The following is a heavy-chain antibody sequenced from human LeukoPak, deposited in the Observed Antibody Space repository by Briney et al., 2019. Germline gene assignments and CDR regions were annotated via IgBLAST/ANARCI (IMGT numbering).Heavy chain of an antibody. CDR3: ARGASGHHESSGYLKNNWFDP. V-gene: IGHV1-18*01. Sequence: GASVKVSRKASGYTFTSYGISWVRQAPGQGLEWMGWISTYNGNTNYAQKLQGRVTMTTDTSTSAAYMELRSLRSDDTAVYYCARGASGHHESSGYLKNNWFDPWGQGTLVTVSS. CDR1: GYTFTSYG. CDR2: ISTYNGNT. J-gene: IGHJ5*02. D-gene: IGHD3-22*01.